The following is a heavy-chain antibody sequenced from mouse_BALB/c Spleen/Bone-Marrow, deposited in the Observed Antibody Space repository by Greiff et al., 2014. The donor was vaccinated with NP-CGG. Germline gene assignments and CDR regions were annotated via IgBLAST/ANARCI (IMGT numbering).Heavy chain of an antibody. V-gene: IGHV1-54*01. D-gene: IGHD2-4*01. CDR2: INSGSGGT. CDR3: ARAITDAMDY. Sequence: QVQLKDSGAELVRPGTSVKVSRKGSGYAFTNYLIEWVKQRPGQGLEWIGVINSGSGGTKYNEKFKGKATLTADKSSSTAYMQLSSLTSDDSAVYFCARAITDAMDYWGQGTSVTVSS. J-gene: IGHJ4*01. CDR1: GYAFTNYL.